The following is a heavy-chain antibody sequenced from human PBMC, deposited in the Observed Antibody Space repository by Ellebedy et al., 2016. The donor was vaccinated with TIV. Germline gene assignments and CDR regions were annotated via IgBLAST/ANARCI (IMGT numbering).Heavy chain of an antibody. CDR3: ARLDYDFWSGNRPFDP. V-gene: IGHV1-8*01. CDR2: MNPNSGNT. D-gene: IGHD3-3*01. Sequence: ASVKVSXKASGYTFTSYDINWVRQATGQGLEWMGWMNPNSGNTGYAQKFQGRVTMTRNTSISTAYMELSSLRSEDTAVYYCARLDYDFWSGNRPFDPWGQGTLVTVSS. CDR1: GYTFTSYD. J-gene: IGHJ5*02.